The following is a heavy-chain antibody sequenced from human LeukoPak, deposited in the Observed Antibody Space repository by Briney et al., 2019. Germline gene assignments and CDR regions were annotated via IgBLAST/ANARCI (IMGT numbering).Heavy chain of an antibody. Sequence: GGSLRLSCAASGFTFSSYAMSWVRQAPGKGLEWVSAISGSGGSIYYADSVKGRFTISRDNAKNSLYLQMNSLRAEDTAVYYCARARRDFWSGTNGQSDYWGQGTLVTVSS. CDR1: GFTFSSYA. CDR2: ISGSGGSI. CDR3: ARARRDFWSGTNGQSDY. J-gene: IGHJ4*02. V-gene: IGHV3-23*01. D-gene: IGHD3-3*01.